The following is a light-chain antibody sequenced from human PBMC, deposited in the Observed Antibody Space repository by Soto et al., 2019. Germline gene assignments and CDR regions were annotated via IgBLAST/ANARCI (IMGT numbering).Light chain of an antibody. J-gene: IGLJ1*01. CDR2: EVT. CDR1: TSDIAGYNY. CDR3: NSYTSASFDV. Sequence: ALAQPASVSGSPGQSITISCTGTTSDIAGYNYVSWYQQHPGKAPKLLIYEVTSRASGVSHRFSGSKSGNTASLTISGLQAEDEAEYYCNSYTSASFDVFGTGTKVTVL. V-gene: IGLV2-14*01.